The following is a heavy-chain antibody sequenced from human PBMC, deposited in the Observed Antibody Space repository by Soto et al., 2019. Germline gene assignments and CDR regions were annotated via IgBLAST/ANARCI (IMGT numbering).Heavy chain of an antibody. D-gene: IGHD3-10*01. CDR2: MNPGSGDT. Sequence: ASVKVSCKASGYTFTNNDVSWVRQATGQGLEWMGWMNPGSGDTGYAQKFKGRVTMTRDISIATAYMELSSLRSDDTAIYYCATMSTFGSLNWCDPWGQGTLVTGSS. CDR1: GYTFTNND. J-gene: IGHJ5*02. CDR3: ATMSTFGSLNWCDP. V-gene: IGHV1-8*01.